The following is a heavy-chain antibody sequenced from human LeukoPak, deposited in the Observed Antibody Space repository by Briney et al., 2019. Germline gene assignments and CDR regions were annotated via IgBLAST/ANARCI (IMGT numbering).Heavy chain of an antibody. CDR3: ARGEGYDFWSGYYSYYYYGMDV. J-gene: IGHJ6*02. D-gene: IGHD3-3*01. V-gene: IGHV4-34*01. Sequence: PSETLSLTCAVYGGSFSGYYWSWIRQPPGKGLEWIGEINHSGSTNYNPSLKSRVTISVDTSKSQFSLKLSSVTAADTAVYYCARGEGYDFWSGYYSYYYYGMDVWGQGTTVTVSS. CDR2: INHSGST. CDR1: GGSFSGYY.